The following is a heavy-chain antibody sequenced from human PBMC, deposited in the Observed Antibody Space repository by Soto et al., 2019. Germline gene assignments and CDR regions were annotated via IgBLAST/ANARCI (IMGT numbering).Heavy chain of an antibody. D-gene: IGHD6-19*01. J-gene: IGHJ5*02. CDR3: ARLRRIAVAGYNWLDP. CDR1: GYTFTSYA. V-gene: IGHV1-3*01. CDR2: INAGNGNT. Sequence: ASVKVSCKASGYTFTSYAMHWVRQAPGQRLEWMGWINAGNGNTKYSQKFQGRVTITRDTSASTAYMELSSLRSEDTAVYYCARLRRIAVAGYNWLDPWGQGTLVTVSS.